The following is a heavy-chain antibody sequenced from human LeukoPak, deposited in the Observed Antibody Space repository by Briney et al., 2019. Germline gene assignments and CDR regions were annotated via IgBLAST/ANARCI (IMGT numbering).Heavy chain of an antibody. D-gene: IGHD3-3*01. Sequence: PGGSLRLSCAASGFTFSSYSMNWVRQAPGKGLEWVSSISSSSSYIYYADSVKGRFTISRDNSKNTLYLQMNSLRAEDTAVYYCAKGFYLLRSARGAFDVWGQGTMVTVSS. J-gene: IGHJ3*01. V-gene: IGHV3-21*04. CDR2: ISSSSSYI. CDR3: AKGFYLLRSARGAFDV. CDR1: GFTFSSYS.